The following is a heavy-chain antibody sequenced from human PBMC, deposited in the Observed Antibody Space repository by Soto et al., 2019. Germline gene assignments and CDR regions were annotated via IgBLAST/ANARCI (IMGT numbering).Heavy chain of an antibody. CDR1: GFTFSSYS. CDR3: ARALSSLIAVPAY. Sequence: EVQLVEVGGGLVKPGGSLRLSCAASGFTFSSYSMTWVRQAPGKGLECVSSISSGSSSIYYADSVKGRFTISRDNAKISLYLQMSSLRAEDTAVYCCARALSSLIAVPAYWGQGTLVTVSS. D-gene: IGHD6-19*01. V-gene: IGHV3-21*02. CDR2: ISSGSSSI. J-gene: IGHJ4*02.